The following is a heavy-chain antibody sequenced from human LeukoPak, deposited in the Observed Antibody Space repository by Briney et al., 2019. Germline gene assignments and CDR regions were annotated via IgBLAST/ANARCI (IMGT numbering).Heavy chain of an antibody. J-gene: IGHJ6*03. CDR2: IYTSGST. V-gene: IGHV4-4*07. CDR3: ARSSGWPYYYYYMDV. Sequence: SETLSLTCTVSGGSISSYYWSWIRQPAGKGLEWIGRIYTSGSTYYNPSLKSRVTISVDTSKNQFSLKLSSVTAADTAVYYCARSSGWPYYYYYMDVWGKGTTVTISS. CDR1: GGSISSYY. D-gene: IGHD6-19*01.